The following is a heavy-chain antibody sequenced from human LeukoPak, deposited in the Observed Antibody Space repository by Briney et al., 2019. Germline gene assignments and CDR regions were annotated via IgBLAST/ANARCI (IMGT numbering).Heavy chain of an antibody. CDR1: GFTFSSYA. V-gene: IGHV3-30-3*01. CDR3: ARDLLAVTTGGATY. CDR2: ISYDGSNK. J-gene: IGHJ4*02. Sequence: GGSLRLSCAASGFTFSSYAMHWVRQAPGKGLEWVAVISYDGSNKYYADSVKGRFTISRDNSKNTLYLQMNSLRAEDTAVYYCARDLLAVTTGGATYWGQGTLVTVSS. D-gene: IGHD4-17*01.